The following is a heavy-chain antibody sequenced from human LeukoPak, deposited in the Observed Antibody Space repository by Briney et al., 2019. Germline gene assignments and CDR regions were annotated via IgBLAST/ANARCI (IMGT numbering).Heavy chain of an antibody. J-gene: IGHJ4*02. Sequence: GAALRVSCKASGYTVTGHYLHCVRQAPGQGLEWMGWINPNSGVTNYAQRFQGRVTMTRDTSINTAYMELHSLTSDDTAMYYCAKDAYSVFSSSYNMDSWGQGTLVTVSS. CDR1: GYTVTGHY. CDR3: AKDAYSVFSSSYNMDS. CDR2: INPNSGVT. V-gene: IGHV1-2*02. D-gene: IGHD3-3*02.